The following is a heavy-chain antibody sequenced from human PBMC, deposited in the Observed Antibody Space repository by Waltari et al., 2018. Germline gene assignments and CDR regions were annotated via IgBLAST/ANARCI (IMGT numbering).Heavy chain of an antibody. CDR1: GFTFSSYA. D-gene: IGHD6-6*01. Sequence: QVQLVESGGGVVQPGRSLRLSCAASGFTFSSYAMHWVRQAPGKGLEWVAVITHDGSNKYYADTVKGRFTITRDNSKSTLYLQMNSLRAEDTAVYYCARAKGSSYAFDIWGQGTMVTVSS. CDR2: ITHDGSNK. J-gene: IGHJ3*02. V-gene: IGHV3-30-3*01. CDR3: ARAKGSSYAFDI.